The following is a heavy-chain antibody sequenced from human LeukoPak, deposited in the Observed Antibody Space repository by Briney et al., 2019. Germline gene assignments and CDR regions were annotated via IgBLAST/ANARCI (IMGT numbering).Heavy chain of an antibody. CDR3: TSRGWP. D-gene: IGHD6-19*01. V-gene: IGHV3-73*01. CDR1: GFTFSGSS. CDR2: IGSKAHSYAT. Sequence: GGSLRLSCAASGFTFSGSSMQWVRQAPGKGLEWVGRIGSKAHSYATAYAASVKGRFTISRDDSKNTAYLQMNSLKTEDTAVYYCTSRGWPWGQGTLVTVSS. J-gene: IGHJ4*02.